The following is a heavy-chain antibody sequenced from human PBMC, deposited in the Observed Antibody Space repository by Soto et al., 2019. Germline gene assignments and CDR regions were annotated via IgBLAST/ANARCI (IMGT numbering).Heavy chain of an antibody. CDR1: GFTFSSYA. D-gene: IGHD3-3*01. CDR2: ISYDGSNK. V-gene: IGHV3-30-3*01. J-gene: IGHJ6*02. CDR3: ARDTNPYYYYYGMDV. Sequence: QVQLVESGGGVVQPGRSLRLACAASGFTFSSYAVHWVRQAPGKGLEWVAVISYDGSNKYYADSVKGRFTISRDNSKNTLYLQMNSLRAEDTDVYYCARDTNPYYYYYGMDVWGQGTTVTVSS.